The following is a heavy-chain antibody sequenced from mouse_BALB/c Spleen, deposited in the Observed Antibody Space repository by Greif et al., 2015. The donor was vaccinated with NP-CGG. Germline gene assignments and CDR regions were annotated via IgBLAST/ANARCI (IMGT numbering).Heavy chain of an antibody. V-gene: IGHV1-54*01. Sequence: QVQLQQSGAELVRPGTSVKVSCKASGYAFTNYLIEWVKQRPGQGLEWIGVINPGSGGTNYNEKFKGKATLTADKSSSTAYMQLSSLTSDDSAVYFCARDYGNIYAMDYWGQGTSVTVSS. CDR1: GYAFTNYL. D-gene: IGHD2-1*01. CDR3: ARDYGNIYAMDY. CDR2: INPGSGGT. J-gene: IGHJ4*01.